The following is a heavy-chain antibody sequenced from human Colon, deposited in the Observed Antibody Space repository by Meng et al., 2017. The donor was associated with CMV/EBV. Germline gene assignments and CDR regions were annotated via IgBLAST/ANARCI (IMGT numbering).Heavy chain of an antibody. V-gene: IGHV1-18*01. Sequence: SCKTSGYTFSSYGIIWVRQAPGQGLEWMGRISGYSHDTNCAPKLQGRVTMTTDASTATAYMELRGLRSDDTAVYYCARLGAGVGDYWGQGTLVTVSS. D-gene: IGHD3-3*01. CDR3: ARLGAGVGDY. CDR2: ISGYSHDT. CDR1: GYTFSSYG. J-gene: IGHJ4*02.